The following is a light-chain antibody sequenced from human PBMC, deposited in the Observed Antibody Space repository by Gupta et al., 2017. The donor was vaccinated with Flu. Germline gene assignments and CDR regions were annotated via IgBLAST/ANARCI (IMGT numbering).Light chain of an antibody. J-gene: IGKJ3*01. CDR3: QQYGSSPT. V-gene: IGKV3-20*01. CDR2: GAS. CDR1: QSVSSSY. Sequence: EIVLTQSPGTLSLSPGERATLSCRDSQSVSSSYLAWYQQKPGQAPRLLIYGASIRATGIPDRFSGSGSGTDFTLTISRLEPVDFAVYYCQQYGSSPTFGPGTKVDIK.